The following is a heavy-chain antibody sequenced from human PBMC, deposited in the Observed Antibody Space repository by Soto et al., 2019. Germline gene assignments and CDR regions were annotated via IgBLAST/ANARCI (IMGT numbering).Heavy chain of an antibody. Sequence: GASVKVSCKASGYTFTSYAMHWVRQAPGQRLEWMGWVSAYNGNTNYAQKLQGRVTMTTDTSTSTAYMELRSLRSDDTAVYYCARDDYGEPFDYWGQGTLVTVSS. CDR1: GYTFTSYA. V-gene: IGHV1-18*01. D-gene: IGHD4-17*01. CDR2: VSAYNGNT. CDR3: ARDDYGEPFDY. J-gene: IGHJ4*02.